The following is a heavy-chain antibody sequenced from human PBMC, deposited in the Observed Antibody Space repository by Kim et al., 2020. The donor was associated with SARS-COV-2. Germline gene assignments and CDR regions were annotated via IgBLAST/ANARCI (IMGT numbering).Heavy chain of an antibody. CDR2: ISSSSSTI. Sequence: GGSLRLSCAASGFTFSSYSMNWVRQAPGKGLEWVSYISSSSSTIYYADSVKGRFTISRDNAKNSLYLQMNSLRDEDTAVYYCARRVGRSSWRWYFDLWGRRTLVTVSS. J-gene: IGHJ2*01. V-gene: IGHV3-48*02. CDR1: GFTFSSYS. CDR3: ARRVGRSSWRWYFDL. D-gene: IGHD6-13*01.